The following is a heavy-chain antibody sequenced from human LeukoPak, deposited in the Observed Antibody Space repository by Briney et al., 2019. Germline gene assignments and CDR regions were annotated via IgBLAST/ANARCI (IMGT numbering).Heavy chain of an antibody. V-gene: IGHV3-7*01. Sequence: GGSLRLSCAASGFRFSDHAMSWVRLSPGKGLEWVASINPDGNKKYSADSVKGRFTISRDNAENSLYLQMNSLRVEDTAFYYCARDLAYSRLDYWGQGMLVTVSS. D-gene: IGHD5-18*01. J-gene: IGHJ4*02. CDR1: GFRFSDHA. CDR2: INPDGNKK. CDR3: ARDLAYSRLDY.